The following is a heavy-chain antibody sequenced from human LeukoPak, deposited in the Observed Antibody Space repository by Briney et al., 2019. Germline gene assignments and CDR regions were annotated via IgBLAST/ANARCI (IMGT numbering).Heavy chain of an antibody. Sequence: ASVKVSCKASGYTFTGYYMHWVRQAPGQGLEWMGWINPNSGGTNYAQKFQGRVTMTRDTSISTAYMELSRLRSDDTAVYYCARGQPHSGSYCDYWGQGTLVTVSS. CDR2: INPNSGGT. CDR3: ARGQPHSGSYCDY. CDR1: GYTFTGYY. J-gene: IGHJ4*02. D-gene: IGHD3-10*01. V-gene: IGHV1-2*02.